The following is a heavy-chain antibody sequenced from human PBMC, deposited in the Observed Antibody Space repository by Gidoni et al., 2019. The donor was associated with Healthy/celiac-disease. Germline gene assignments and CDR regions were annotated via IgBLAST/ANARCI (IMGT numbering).Heavy chain of an antibody. V-gene: IGHV3-23*04. J-gene: IGHJ4*02. D-gene: IGHD3-22*01. CDR3: AKGHYYDSSGYYFEFDY. CDR1: GFTFSSSA. Sequence: EVQLVESGGGLVQPGGSLRLSCAASGFTFSSSAMSWVRQAPGKGLEWVSAISGSGGSTYYADSVKGRFTISRDNSKNTLYLQMNSLRAEDTAVYYCAKGHYYDSSGYYFEFDYWGQGTLVTVSS. CDR2: ISGSGGST.